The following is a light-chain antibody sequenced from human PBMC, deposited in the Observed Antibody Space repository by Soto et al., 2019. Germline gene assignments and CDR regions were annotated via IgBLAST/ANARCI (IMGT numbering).Light chain of an antibody. J-gene: IGKJ2*01. CDR2: EAS. CDR1: HDISTY. V-gene: IGKV1-9*01. CDR3: QQSDSTPYT. Sequence: DIQLTQSPSLLSASVGDRVTITCRASHDISTYLAWYQQKPGKAPKLMIYEASTLQSGVPSRFSGSGSGTEFTLTISGLLPEDFATYYCQQSDSTPYTFGQGTKVDIK.